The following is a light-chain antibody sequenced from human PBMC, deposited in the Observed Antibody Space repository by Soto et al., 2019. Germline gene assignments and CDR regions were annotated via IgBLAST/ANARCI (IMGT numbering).Light chain of an antibody. CDR3: SSYTSSSDPFV. CDR1: NDDVGYYDY. J-gene: IGLJ1*01. CDR2: EVG. V-gene: IGLV2-14*01. Sequence: QSVLTQPASVSGSPGQSITISCTGTNDDVGYYDYVSWYQQHPGKAPKVIIYEVGHRPSGVSNRFSGSKSGNTASLTISGLQAEDEADYNCSSYTSSSDPFVFGTGTKLTVL.